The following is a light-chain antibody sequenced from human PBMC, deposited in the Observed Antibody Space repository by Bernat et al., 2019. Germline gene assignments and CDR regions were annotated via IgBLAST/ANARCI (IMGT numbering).Light chain of an antibody. CDR2: LGS. V-gene: IGKV2-28*01. J-gene: IGKJ4*01. CDR3: MQALQTPRV. Sequence: DIVMTQSPLSLPVTPGEPASISFRSSQSLLHRNGYNYLDWYLQKPGQSPQLLIYLGSNRASGVPDRFSGSGSGTDFTLRISRVEAEDVGVYYCMQALQTPRVFGGGTKVEIK. CDR1: QSLLHRNGYNY.